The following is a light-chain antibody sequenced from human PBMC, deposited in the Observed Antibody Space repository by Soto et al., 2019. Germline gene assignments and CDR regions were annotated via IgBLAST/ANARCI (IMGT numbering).Light chain of an antibody. Sequence: QSALTQPRSVSGSRGQSVTISCTGTSSDVGGYNFVSWYQQHPGKAPKLMIYDVIKRPSGVPDRFSGSKSGDTASLTISGLQAEDEADYYCCSYGGSYTYVFGTGTKLTVL. V-gene: IGLV2-11*01. CDR3: CSYGGSYTYV. CDR2: DVI. J-gene: IGLJ1*01. CDR1: SSDVGGYNF.